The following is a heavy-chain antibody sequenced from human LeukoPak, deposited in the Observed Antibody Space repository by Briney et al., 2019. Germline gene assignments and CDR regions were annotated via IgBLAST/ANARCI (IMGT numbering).Heavy chain of an antibody. CDR3: AKDVDLNHQPMYDFDY. CDR1: GFTFSSYG. D-gene: IGHD2-2*01. CDR2: IWYDGSNK. V-gene: IGHV3-33*06. J-gene: IGHJ4*02. Sequence: GGSLRLSCAASGFTFSSYGMHWVRQAPGKGLELVAVIWYDGSNKYYADSVKGRFTISRDNSKNTLYLQMNSLRAEDTAVYYCAKDVDLNHQPMYDFDYWGQGTLVTVSS.